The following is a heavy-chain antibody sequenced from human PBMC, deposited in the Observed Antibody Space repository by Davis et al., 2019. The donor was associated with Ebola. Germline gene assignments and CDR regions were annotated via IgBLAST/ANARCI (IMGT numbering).Heavy chain of an antibody. CDR1: GYTFTSYY. D-gene: IGHD6-6*01. Sequence: ASVKVSCKASGYTFTSYYMHWVRQAPGQGLEWMGIINPSGGSTSYAQKFQGRVTMTRDTSTSTVYMELSSLRSEDTAVYYCAREIAQQLGLGYYYGMDVWGQGTTVTVSS. CDR3: AREIAQQLGLGYYYGMDV. V-gene: IGHV1-46*01. J-gene: IGHJ6*02. CDR2: INPSGGST.